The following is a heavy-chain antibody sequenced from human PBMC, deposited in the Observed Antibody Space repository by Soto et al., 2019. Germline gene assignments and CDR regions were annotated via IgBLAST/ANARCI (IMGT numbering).Heavy chain of an antibody. CDR2: ISAYNGNT. CDR1: GYTFTSYG. D-gene: IGHD6-19*01. Sequence: ASVKVSCKASGYTFTSYGISWVRQAPGQGLEWMGWISAYNGNTNYAQKLQGRVTMTTDTSTSTAYMELRSLRSDDTAVYYCARVLHTGSAQNHFDYWGQGTLVTVSS. CDR3: ARVLHTGSAQNHFDY. V-gene: IGHV1-18*01. J-gene: IGHJ4*02.